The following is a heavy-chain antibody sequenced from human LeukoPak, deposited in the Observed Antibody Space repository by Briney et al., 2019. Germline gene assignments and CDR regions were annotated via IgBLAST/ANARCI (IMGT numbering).Heavy chain of an antibody. V-gene: IGHV1-69*06. CDR2: IIPIFGTA. D-gene: IGHD1-26*01. CDR1: GGTFSSYA. Sequence: ASVKVSCKASGGTFSSYAISWVRQAPGQGLEWMGGIIPIFGTANYAQKFQGRVTITADKSTSTAYMELSSLRSEDTAIYYCARDNSVGDNAWWFDPWGQGTLVTVSS. J-gene: IGHJ5*02. CDR3: ARDNSVGDNAWWFDP.